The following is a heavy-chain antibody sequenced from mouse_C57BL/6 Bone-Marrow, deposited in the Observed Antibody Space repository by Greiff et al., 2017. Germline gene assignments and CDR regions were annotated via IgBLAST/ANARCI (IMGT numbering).Heavy chain of an antibody. J-gene: IGHJ3*01. CDR1: GYAFSSSW. V-gene: IGHV1-82*01. CDR3: ARSIRGWFAY. Sequence: QVQLKQSGPELVKPGASVKISCKASGYAFSSSWMNWVKQRPGKGLEWIGRIYPGDGDTNYNGKFKGKATLTADKSSSTAYMQLSSLTSEDSAVYFCARSIRGWFAYWGQGTLVTVSA. CDR2: IYPGDGDT. D-gene: IGHD2-4*01.